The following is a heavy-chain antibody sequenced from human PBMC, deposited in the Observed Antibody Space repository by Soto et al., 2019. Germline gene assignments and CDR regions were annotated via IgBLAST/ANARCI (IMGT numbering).Heavy chain of an antibody. CDR1: GGTFSSYA. D-gene: IGHD2-2*01. V-gene: IGHV1-69*05. Sequence: GASVKVSCKASGGTFSSYAISWVRQAPGQGLEWMGGIIPIFGTANYAQKFQGRVTMTTDTSTSTAYMELRSLRSDDTAVYYCARLQDCSSTSCYGLYAFDIWGQGTMVTVSS. J-gene: IGHJ3*02. CDR2: IIPIFGTA. CDR3: ARLQDCSSTSCYGLYAFDI.